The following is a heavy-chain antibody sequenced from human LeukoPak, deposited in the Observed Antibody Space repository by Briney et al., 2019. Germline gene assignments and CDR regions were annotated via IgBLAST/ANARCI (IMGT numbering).Heavy chain of an antibody. V-gene: IGHV3-30*18. CDR2: ISYDGSNK. CDR3: AKELGYCSGGSCPVGAFDI. Sequence: GRSLRLSCAASGFTFSSYAMHWVRQAPGKGLEWVAVISYDGSNKYYADSVKGRFTISRDNSKNTLYLQMNSLRAEDTAVYYCAKELGYCSGGSCPVGAFDIWGQGTMVTVSS. J-gene: IGHJ3*02. CDR1: GFTFSSYA. D-gene: IGHD2-15*01.